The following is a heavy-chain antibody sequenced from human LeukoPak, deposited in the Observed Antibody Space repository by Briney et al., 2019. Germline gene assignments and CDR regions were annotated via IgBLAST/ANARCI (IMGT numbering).Heavy chain of an antibody. D-gene: IGHD3-16*01. V-gene: IGHV4-4*07. CDR1: DGSISTYY. CDR2: IYTSGST. J-gene: IGHJ5*02. Sequence: SETLSLTCTVSDGSISTYYWSWIRQPAGKGLEWIGRIYTSGSTNYNPSLKSRVTMPVDTSKNQFSLKLRPVTAADTAVYYCARDVITDWFDPWGQGTLVTVSS. CDR3: ARDVITDWFDP.